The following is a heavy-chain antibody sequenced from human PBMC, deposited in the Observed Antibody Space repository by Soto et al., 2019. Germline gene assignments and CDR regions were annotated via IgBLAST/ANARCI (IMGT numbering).Heavy chain of an antibody. CDR1: GGSITGSDC. V-gene: IGHV4-4*02. D-gene: IGHD3-3*02. Sequence: QMQLQDAGPGLVKPSETLSLTCVVSGGSITGSDCWTWVSQSPENVLEWIAEIFHSGNTNYPPSLKSPATIILDKSAKQSSLKVQSATAAHTAIYHCANRPFLEWVTYYGLDGWGPGTTVIVSS. CDR2: IFHSGNT. J-gene: IGHJ6*02. CDR3: ANRPFLEWVTYYGLDG.